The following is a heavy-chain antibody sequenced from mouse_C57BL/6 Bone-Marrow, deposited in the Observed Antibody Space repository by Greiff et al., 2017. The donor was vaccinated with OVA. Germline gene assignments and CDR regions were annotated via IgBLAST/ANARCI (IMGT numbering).Heavy chain of an antibody. CDR3: ARRGPYYFDY. Sequence: DVLLVEPGGGLVKPGGSLKLSCAASGFTFSSYTMSWVRQTPEKRLEWVATISGGGGNTHYPDSVKGRFTISRGKAKNTLYLQMSSLRSEDTALYYCARRGPYYFDYWGQGTTLTVSS. D-gene: IGHD3-3*01. J-gene: IGHJ2*01. CDR1: GFTFSSYT. V-gene: IGHV5-9*01. CDR2: ISGGGGNT.